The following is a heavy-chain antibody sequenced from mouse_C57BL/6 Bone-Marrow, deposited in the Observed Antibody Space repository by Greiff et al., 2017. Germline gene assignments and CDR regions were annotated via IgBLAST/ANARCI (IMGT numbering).Heavy chain of an antibody. J-gene: IGHJ2*01. CDR3: ARSYYGSRDY. Sequence: QVQLKQPGAELVRPGTSVKLSCKASGYTFTSYWMHWVKQRPGQGLEWIGVIDPSDSYTNYNQKFKGKATLTVDTSSSTAYMQLSSLTSEDSAVYYCARSYYGSRDYWGQGTTRTVSS. CDR2: IDPSDSYT. V-gene: IGHV1-59*01. CDR1: GYTFTSYW. D-gene: IGHD1-1*01.